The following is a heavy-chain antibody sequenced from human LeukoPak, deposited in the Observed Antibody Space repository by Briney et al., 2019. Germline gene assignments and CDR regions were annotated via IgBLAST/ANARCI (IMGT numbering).Heavy chain of an antibody. V-gene: IGHV3-64*02. J-gene: IGHJ4*02. CDR1: GFTFSSYA. Sequence: GGSLRLSCAASGFTFSSYAMHWVRQAPGKGLEYVSAISSNGGSTYYADSVKGRFTIFRDNSKNTLYLQMGSLRAEDMAVYYCARGTAMVTYFDYWGQGTLVTVSS. CDR2: ISSNGGST. CDR3: ARGTAMVTYFDY. D-gene: IGHD5-18*01.